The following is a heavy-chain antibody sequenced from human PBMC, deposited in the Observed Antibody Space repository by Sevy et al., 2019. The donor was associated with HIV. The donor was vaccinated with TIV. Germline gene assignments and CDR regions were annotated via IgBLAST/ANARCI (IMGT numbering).Heavy chain of an antibody. CDR2: INQAGSDK. CDR1: GFTFSSYW. D-gene: IGHD2-15*01. Sequence: GGSLRLSCAASGFTFSSYWMTWVRQGPGKGLEWVANINQAGSDKYYVDSVRGRFTISRDNAKNSLYLQMNSLRVEDTALYYCAGGGFLSRYWGQGSLVTVSS. V-gene: IGHV3-7*01. CDR3: AGGGFLSRY. J-gene: IGHJ4*02.